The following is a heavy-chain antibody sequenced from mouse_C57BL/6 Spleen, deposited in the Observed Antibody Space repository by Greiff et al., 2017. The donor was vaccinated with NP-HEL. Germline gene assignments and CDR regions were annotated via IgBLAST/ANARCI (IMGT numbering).Heavy chain of an antibody. D-gene: IGHD2-3*01. CDR3: ARRGIYDGYYFDY. V-gene: IGHV5-9*01. CDR1: GFTFSSYT. Sequence: EVKVVESGGGLVKPGGSLKLSCAASGFTFSSYTMSWVRQTPEKRLEWVATISGGGGNTYYPDSVKGRFTISRDNAKNTLYLQMSSLRSEDTALYYCARRGIYDGYYFDYWGQGTTLTVSS. J-gene: IGHJ2*01. CDR2: ISGGGGNT.